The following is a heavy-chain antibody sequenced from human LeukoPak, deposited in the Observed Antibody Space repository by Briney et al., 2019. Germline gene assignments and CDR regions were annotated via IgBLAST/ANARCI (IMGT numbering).Heavy chain of an antibody. J-gene: IGHJ3*02. CDR2: IIPIFGTA. V-gene: IGHV1-69*01. CDR1: GGTFSSYA. CDR3: ARGPRYCSGGSCYSVAFDI. Sequence: SVKVSCKASGGTFSSYAIGWVRQAPGQGLEWMGGIIPIFGTANYAQKFQGRVTITADESTSTAYMELSSLRSEDTAVYYCARGPRYCSGGSCYSVAFDIWGQGTMVTVSS. D-gene: IGHD2-15*01.